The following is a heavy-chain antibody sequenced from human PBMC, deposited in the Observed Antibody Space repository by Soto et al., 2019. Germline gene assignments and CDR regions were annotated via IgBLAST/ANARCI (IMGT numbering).Heavy chain of an antibody. J-gene: IGHJ6*02. Sequence: SVKVSCKASGFTFTSSAMQWVRQARGQRLEWIGWIVVGSGNTNYAQKFQERVTITRDMSTSTAYMELSSLRSEDTAVYYCAADIVVVPAASLRYYYGMDVWGQGTTVTVSS. CDR1: GFTFTSSA. V-gene: IGHV1-58*02. CDR3: AADIVVVPAASLRYYYGMDV. CDR2: IVVGSGNT. D-gene: IGHD2-2*01.